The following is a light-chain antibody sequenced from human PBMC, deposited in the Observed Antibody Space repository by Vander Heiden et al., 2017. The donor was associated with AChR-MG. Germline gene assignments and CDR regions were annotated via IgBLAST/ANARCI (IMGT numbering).Light chain of an antibody. J-gene: IGKJ1*01. CDR3: QQSDTTGGT. Sequence: DIQMTQSPSSLSASVGDGVTITCRASQTIGKYLNWYQHKPGKAPKLLIYSASNLHTGVPSRFSGNRSGADFTLSISRLQPEDIATYYCQQSDTTGGTFGQGTKVEIK. CDR1: QTIGKY. CDR2: SAS. V-gene: IGKV1-39*01.